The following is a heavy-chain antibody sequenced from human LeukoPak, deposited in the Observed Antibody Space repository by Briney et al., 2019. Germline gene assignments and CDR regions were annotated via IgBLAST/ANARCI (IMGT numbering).Heavy chain of an antibody. Sequence: ASVKVSCKASGYTFTGYYMHWVRQAPGQGLEWMGIINPSGGSTSYAQKFQGRVTMTRDTSTSTVYMELSSLRSEDTAVYYCARAGKDYYDSSGYYTFDYWGQGTLVTVSS. J-gene: IGHJ4*02. CDR1: GYTFTGYY. D-gene: IGHD3-22*01. V-gene: IGHV1-46*01. CDR2: INPSGGST. CDR3: ARAGKDYYDSSGYYTFDY.